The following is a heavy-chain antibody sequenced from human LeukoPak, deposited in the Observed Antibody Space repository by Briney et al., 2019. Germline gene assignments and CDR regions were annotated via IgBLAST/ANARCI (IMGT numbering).Heavy chain of an antibody. Sequence: TSSETLSLTCAVYGGSFSGYYWSWIRQPPGKGLEWIGSIYYSGSTYYNPSLKSRVTISVDTSKNQFSLKLSSVTAADTAVYYCARQGCTNGVCYGFDYWGQGTLVTVSS. D-gene: IGHD2-8*01. CDR3: ARQGCTNGVCYGFDY. V-gene: IGHV4-34*01. CDR1: GGSFSGYY. J-gene: IGHJ4*02. CDR2: IYYSGST.